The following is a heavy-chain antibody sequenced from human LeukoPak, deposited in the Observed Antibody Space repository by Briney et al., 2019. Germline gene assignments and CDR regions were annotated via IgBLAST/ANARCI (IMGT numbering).Heavy chain of an antibody. CDR1: GLTLSSYW. Sequence: GRSLRLSCAVSGLTLSSYWMHWVRHARGKGLMWVSRINSDGSSTSYADSVQGRFTIPRDNAKNALYLQMSSLRIEDTALYCCAKGNSGIYSLDAFDIWGQGTMVTVSS. CDR3: AKGNSGIYSLDAFDI. CDR2: INSDGSST. D-gene: IGHD1-26*01. J-gene: IGHJ3*02. V-gene: IGHV3-74*01.